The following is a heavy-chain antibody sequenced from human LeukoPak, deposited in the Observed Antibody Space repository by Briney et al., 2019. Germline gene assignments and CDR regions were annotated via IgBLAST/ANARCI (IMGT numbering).Heavy chain of an antibody. V-gene: IGHV3-53*04. CDR3: ARARTNYYGSGSYVPYGMDV. CDR1: GFTVSSNY. D-gene: IGHD3-10*01. CDR2: IYSGGST. Sequence: GGSLRLSCAASGFTVSSNYMSWVRQAPGKGLEWVSVIYSGGSTYYADSVKGRFTISRHNSKNTLYLQMNSLRAGDTAVYYCARARTNYYGSGSYVPYGMDVWGQGTTVTVSS. J-gene: IGHJ6*02.